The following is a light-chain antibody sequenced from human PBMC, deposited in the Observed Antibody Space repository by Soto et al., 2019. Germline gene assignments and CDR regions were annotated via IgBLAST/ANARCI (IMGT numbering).Light chain of an antibody. Sequence: DIQMTQSPSSLSASVGDRVTITCRASQSLSSYLNWYQQKPGKAPKLLIYAASSLQSGVPSRFSGSGAGTEFTLTISSLQPEDFATYYCQQSYSTPITFGGGTKVEIK. CDR1: QSLSSY. CDR2: AAS. J-gene: IGKJ4*01. CDR3: QQSYSTPIT. V-gene: IGKV1-39*01.